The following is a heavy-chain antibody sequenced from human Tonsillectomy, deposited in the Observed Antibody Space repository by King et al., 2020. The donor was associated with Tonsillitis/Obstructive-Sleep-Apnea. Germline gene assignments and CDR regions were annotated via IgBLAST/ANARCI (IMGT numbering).Heavy chain of an antibody. Sequence: QLQESGPGLVKPSETLSLTCTVSGGSISSYYWSWIRQPPGKGLEWIGFIYYSGSTNYNPSLKSRVTISVDTSKKQFSLKLRSVTAADTAVYYCARDPDRLDAFDIWGQGTMVTVSS. V-gene: IGHV4-59*01. CDR3: ARDPDRLDAFDI. J-gene: IGHJ3*02. CDR1: GGSISSYY. CDR2: IYYSGST.